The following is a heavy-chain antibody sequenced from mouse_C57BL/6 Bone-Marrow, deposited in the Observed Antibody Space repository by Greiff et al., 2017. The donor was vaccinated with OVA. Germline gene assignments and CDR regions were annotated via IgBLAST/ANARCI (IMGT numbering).Heavy chain of an antibody. J-gene: IGHJ4*01. D-gene: IGHD1-1*01. Sequence: QVQLQQSGAELVRPGTSVKMSCKASGYTFTNYWIGWAKQRPGHGLEWIGDIYPGGGYTNYNEKFKGKATLTADKSSSTAYMQFSSLTSEDSAIYYCARKILYYYGSRFYAMDYWGQGTSVTVSS. CDR3: ARKILYYYGSRFYAMDY. CDR2: IYPGGGYT. V-gene: IGHV1-63*01. CDR1: GYTFTNYW.